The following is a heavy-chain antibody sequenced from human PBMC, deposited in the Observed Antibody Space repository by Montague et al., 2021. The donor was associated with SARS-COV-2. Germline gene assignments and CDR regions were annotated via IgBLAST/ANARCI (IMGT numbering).Heavy chain of an antibody. V-gene: IGHV6-1*01. Sequence: CAISGDSVPSTSASWNWIRQSPSRGLEWLERTYYRSWWRSQYPGSLESRITISGDTSKNQFSLQLNPVTPEDTAVYYCASAFYGDHWAFDVWGQGTMVTVSS. CDR1: GDSVPSTSAS. CDR2: TYYRSWWRS. CDR3: ASAFYGDHWAFDV. J-gene: IGHJ3*01. D-gene: IGHD3-3*02.